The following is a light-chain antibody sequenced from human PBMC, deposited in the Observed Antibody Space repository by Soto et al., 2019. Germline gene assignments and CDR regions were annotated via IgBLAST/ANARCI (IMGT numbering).Light chain of an antibody. CDR3: QHTRT. V-gene: IGKV1-5*01. J-gene: IGKJ1*01. CDR2: DAS. Sequence: DVQMNKSPSTLDASVGQRVTITCRASQNINNWVAWYQQKPGQAPKCLIYDASTLQRGVPSRFSGSGFGTEFSRPISRLQPDDFGSYYCQHTRTFGQGTKVEI. CDR1: QNINNW.